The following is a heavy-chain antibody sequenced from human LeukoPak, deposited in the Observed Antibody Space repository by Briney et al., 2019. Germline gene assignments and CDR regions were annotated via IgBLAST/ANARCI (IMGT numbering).Heavy chain of an antibody. CDR1: GGSISSSSNY. J-gene: IGHJ6*02. Sequence: PSETLSLTCTVSGGSISSSSNYWGWIRQPPGKGLEWIGSIYYSGSTYYNPSLKSRVTISVDTSKNQFSLKLRSVTAADTAVYYCARLGAPGGTRSGYYYYGMDVWGQGTTVTVSS. CDR2: IYYSGST. D-gene: IGHD6-13*01. CDR3: ARLGAPGGTRSGYYYYGMDV. V-gene: IGHV4-39*01.